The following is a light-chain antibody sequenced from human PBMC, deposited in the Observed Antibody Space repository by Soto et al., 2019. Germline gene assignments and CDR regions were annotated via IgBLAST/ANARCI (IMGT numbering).Light chain of an antibody. V-gene: IGKV1-5*01. CDR3: QQYYTYSAT. J-gene: IGKJ1*01. CDR2: DAS. CDR1: QSISNW. Sequence: DIQMTQSPSTLSASVGDRVNITCRASQSISNWLAWYQQKPGIAPKLLIYDASSLESGVPSRFRGSGSGTEFTLTISSLQPDDFATYYCQQYYTYSATFGQGTKVEIK.